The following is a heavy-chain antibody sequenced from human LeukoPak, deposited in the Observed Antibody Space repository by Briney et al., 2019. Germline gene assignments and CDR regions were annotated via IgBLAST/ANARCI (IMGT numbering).Heavy chain of an antibody. CDR1: GFTFSSYA. V-gene: IGHV3-23*01. CDR3: AKDQGYNSAWYSRDGFDI. J-gene: IGHJ3*02. D-gene: IGHD6-19*01. CDR2: ISFSGDST. Sequence: QAGGSLRLSCAASGFTFSSYAMSWVRQAPGKGLEWVSAISFSGDSTFYADSGKGRFTISRDNAKNTLYLQMNSLRAEDTAIYYCAKDQGYNSAWYSRDGFDIWGQGTVVTVSS.